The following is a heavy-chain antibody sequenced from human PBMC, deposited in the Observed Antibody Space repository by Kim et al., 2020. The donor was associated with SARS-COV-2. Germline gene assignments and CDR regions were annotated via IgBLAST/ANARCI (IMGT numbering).Heavy chain of an antibody. CDR3: ARGLEGSSWYYGMDV. Sequence: PSLKGRFTISVDTSKNQFSLKRSSVTAADTAVYYCARGLEGSSWYYGMDVWGQGTTVTVSS. J-gene: IGHJ6*02. V-gene: IGHV4-34*01. D-gene: IGHD6-13*01.